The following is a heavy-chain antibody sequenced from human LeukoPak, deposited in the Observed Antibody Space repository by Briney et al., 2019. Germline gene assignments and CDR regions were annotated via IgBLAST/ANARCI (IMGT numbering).Heavy chain of an antibody. CDR2: ISSSSSYI. D-gene: IGHD1-26*01. V-gene: IGHV3-21*01. CDR3: ARDLYSGSPDDY. CDR1: GFTYSSYS. J-gene: IGHJ4*02. Sequence: GGSLRLSCAASGFTYSSYSMNWVRQAPGKGLEWVSSISSSSSYIYYADSVKGRFTISRDNAKNSLYLQMNSLRAEDTAVYYCARDLYSGSPDDYWGQGTLVTVSS.